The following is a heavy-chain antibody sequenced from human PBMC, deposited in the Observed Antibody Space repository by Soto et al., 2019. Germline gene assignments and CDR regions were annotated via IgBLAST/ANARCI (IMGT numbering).Heavy chain of an antibody. CDR3: ARVRVYSGYDYFDY. CDR1: GGSISSYY. J-gene: IGHJ4*02. V-gene: IGHV4-59*01. Sequence: PSETLSLTCTVSGGSISSYYWSWIRQPPGKGLEWIGYIYYSGSTNYNPSLKSRVTISVDTSKNQFSLKLSSVTAADTAVYYCARVRVYSGYDYFDYWGQGTLVTVSS. CDR2: IYYSGST. D-gene: IGHD5-12*01.